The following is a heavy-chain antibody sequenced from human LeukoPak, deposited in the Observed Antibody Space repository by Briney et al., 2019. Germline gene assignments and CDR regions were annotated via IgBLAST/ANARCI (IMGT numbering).Heavy chain of an antibody. V-gene: IGHV3-21*01. CDR3: ARDHFFRWHTFAY. D-gene: IGHD2-21*01. Sequence: VRLGRGRGIERVSSIDGSISNIFHAELVKGRFPISRDNAKNSLYLHMNSLRAEDTAMYYCARDHFFRWHTFAYGGETPLVTVSS. CDR2: IDGSISNI. J-gene: IGHJ4*02.